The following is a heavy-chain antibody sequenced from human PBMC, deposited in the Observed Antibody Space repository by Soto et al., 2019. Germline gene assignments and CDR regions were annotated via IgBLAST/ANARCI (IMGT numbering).Heavy chain of an antibody. J-gene: IGHJ4*02. Sequence: GESLKISCEGSGYQFTNYWINWVRQMPGKGLEWMGRIDPSDSYTNYSPSFEGHVTFLVDKSLSTAYVQWSSLKASDTAMYFCGRRGGDGYHIDHWGQGTLVTVSS. D-gene: IGHD3-16*01. V-gene: IGHV5-10-1*01. CDR3: GRRGGDGYHIDH. CDR1: GYQFTNYW. CDR2: IDPSDSYT.